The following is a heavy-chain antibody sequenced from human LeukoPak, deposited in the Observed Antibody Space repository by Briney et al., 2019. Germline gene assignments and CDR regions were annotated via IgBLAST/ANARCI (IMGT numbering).Heavy chain of an antibody. V-gene: IGHV4-39*01. CDR3: ARHMGLLNWFDP. CDR1: GGSISSSSYY. D-gene: IGHD1-26*01. J-gene: IGHJ5*02. Sequence: KTSETLSPTCTVSGGSISSSSYYWGWIRQPPGKGLEWIGSAYYSGSTYHNPSLKSRVTISVDTSKNQFSLKLSSVTAADTAVYYCARHMGLLNWFDPWGQGTLVTVSS. CDR2: AYYSGST.